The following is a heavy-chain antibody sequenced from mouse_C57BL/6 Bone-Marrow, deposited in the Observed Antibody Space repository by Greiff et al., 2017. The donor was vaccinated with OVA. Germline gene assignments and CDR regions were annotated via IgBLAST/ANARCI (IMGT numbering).Heavy chain of an antibody. J-gene: IGHJ2*01. D-gene: IGHD1-1*01. Sequence: EVQLVESGGGLVKPGGSLKLSCAASGFTFSSYAMSWVRQTPEKRLEWVATISDGGSYTYYPDNVKGRFTISRDNAKNNLYLQMSHLKSEDTAMYDCARSHYYGSSHFDYWGQGTTLTVSS. CDR3: ARSHYYGSSHFDY. CDR1: GFTFSSYA. CDR2: ISDGGSYT. V-gene: IGHV5-4*01.